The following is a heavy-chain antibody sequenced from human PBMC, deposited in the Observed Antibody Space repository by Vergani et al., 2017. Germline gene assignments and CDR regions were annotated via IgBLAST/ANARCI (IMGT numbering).Heavy chain of an antibody. CDR3: AKDPPAQWLV. CDR2: IKQDGSEK. CDR1: GFTFSSFW. Sequence: EVQLVESGGGLVQPGGSLRLSCAASGFTFSSFWMSWVRQAPGKGLEWVADIKQDGSEKYYVDSVKGRFTISRDNSKNTLYLQMNSLRAEDTAVYYCAKDPPAQWLVWGQGTLVTVSS. D-gene: IGHD6-19*01. V-gene: IGHV3-7*03. J-gene: IGHJ4*02.